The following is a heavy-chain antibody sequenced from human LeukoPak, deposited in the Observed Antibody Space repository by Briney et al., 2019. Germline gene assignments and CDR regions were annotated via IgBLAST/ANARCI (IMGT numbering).Heavy chain of an antibody. Sequence: ASVKVSCKASGYTVTSYDINWLRQATGQGLEWMGWMNPNSGNTGYAQKFQGRVTMTRNTSISTAYMELMSLRSEDTAVYYCARSITNYYYYGMDVWGQGTTVTVSS. CDR2: MNPNSGNT. CDR3: ARSITNYYYYGMDV. D-gene: IGHD1-1*01. V-gene: IGHV1-8*01. CDR1: GYTVTSYD. J-gene: IGHJ6*02.